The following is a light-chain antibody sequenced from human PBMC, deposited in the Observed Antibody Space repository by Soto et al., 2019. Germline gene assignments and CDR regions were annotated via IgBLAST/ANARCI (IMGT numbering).Light chain of an antibody. CDR1: SGHSSYA. CDR3: KTWGNGPFV. J-gene: IGLJ1*01. V-gene: IGLV4-69*01. CDR2: LNSDGSH. Sequence: QPVLTQSPSASASLGASVKLTCTLSSGHSSYAIAWHQQQPEKGPRYLMKLNSDGSHSKGDGIPDRFSGSSSGAERYLTISSLQSEDEADYYSKTWGNGPFVFGPGTKLTVL.